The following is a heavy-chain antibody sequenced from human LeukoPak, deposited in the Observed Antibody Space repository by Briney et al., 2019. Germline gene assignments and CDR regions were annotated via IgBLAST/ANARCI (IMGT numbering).Heavy chain of an antibody. V-gene: IGHV4-39*07. CDR3: ARDVTVVVPAAIVRWFDP. CDR2: IYYSGST. D-gene: IGHD2-2*01. CDR1: GGSISSSSYY. J-gene: IGHJ5*02. Sequence: SETLSLTCTVSGGSISSSSYYWGWIRQPPGKGLEWIGSIYYSGSTYYNPSLKSRVTISVDTSKNQFSLKLSSVTAADTAVYYCARDVTVVVPAAIVRWFDPWGQGTLVTVSS.